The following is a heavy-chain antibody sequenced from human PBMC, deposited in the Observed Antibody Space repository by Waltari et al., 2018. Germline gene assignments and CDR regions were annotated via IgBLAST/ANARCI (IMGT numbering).Heavy chain of an antibody. CDR2: LSGGASLT. Sequence: VQLLESGGDLVQPGGSLILSCIASGFSFSNYDMNWVRQAPGKWLEWVSRLSGGASLTAYADSVKRRFTISSENSKNTLFRQMNSLRADDTVVYYCAKDLTGWGAFDIWGQGTMVTVSS. J-gene: IGHJ3*02. CDR3: AKDLTGWGAFDI. CDR1: GFSFSNYD. D-gene: IGHD1-20*01. V-gene: IGHV3-23*01.